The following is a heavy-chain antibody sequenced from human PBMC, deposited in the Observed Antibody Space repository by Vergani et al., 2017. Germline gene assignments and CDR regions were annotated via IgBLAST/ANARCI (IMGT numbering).Heavy chain of an antibody. Sequence: QVQLVESGGGVVQPGRSLRLSCAASGFTFSSYAMHWVRQAPGKGLEWVAVISYDGSNKYYADSVKGRFTISRDNSKNTLYLQMNSLRAEDTAVCYCARATMVRGRWFDPWGQGTLVTVSS. J-gene: IGHJ5*02. CDR2: ISYDGSNK. D-gene: IGHD3-10*01. V-gene: IGHV3-30*04. CDR1: GFTFSSYA. CDR3: ARATMVRGRWFDP.